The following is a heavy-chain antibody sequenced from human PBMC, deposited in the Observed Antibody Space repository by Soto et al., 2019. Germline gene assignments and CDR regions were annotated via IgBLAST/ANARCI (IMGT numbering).Heavy chain of an antibody. CDR1: RQSIIRCDYY. CDR2: IYYRGDT. J-gene: IGHJ6*03. V-gene: IGHV4-31*11. Sequence: SLTCAVSRQSIIRCDYYWTWIRLHPGKGLERMGYIYYRGDTYYTQSFKWRFSISADTCKNQFSLKLSSVSAAPTAVYYWATAVPGGYYYYIGVSGEGTRVTV. D-gene: IGHD3-10*01. CDR3: ATAVPGGYYYYIGV.